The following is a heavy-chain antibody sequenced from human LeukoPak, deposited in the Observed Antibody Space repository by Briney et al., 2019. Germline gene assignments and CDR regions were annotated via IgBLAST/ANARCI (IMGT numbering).Heavy chain of an antibody. Sequence: GGSLRLSCAASGFTFSSYGMHWVRQAPGKGLEWVSVIGYSGGDIQYADSVKGRFTISRDNSKNTLYPQMNSLRVEDTAVYYCAKYAPPTTVVTRFFDYWGQGTLVTVSS. D-gene: IGHD4-23*01. J-gene: IGHJ4*02. CDR2: IGYSGGDI. CDR3: AKYAPPTTVVTRFFDY. V-gene: IGHV3-23*01. CDR1: GFTFSSYG.